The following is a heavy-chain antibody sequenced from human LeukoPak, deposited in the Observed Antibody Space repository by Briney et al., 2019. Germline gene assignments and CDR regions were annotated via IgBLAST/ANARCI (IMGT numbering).Heavy chain of an antibody. CDR2: ISAYNGNT. CDR3: ARDITGSGWYRSNLNWFDP. V-gene: IGHV1-18*01. D-gene: IGHD6-19*01. CDR1: GYTFTSYG. Sequence: ASVKVSCKASGYTFTSYGISWVRQAPGQGLEWMGWISAYNGNTNYAQKLQGRVTMTTDTSTSTACMELRSLRSDDTAVYYCARDITGSGWYRSNLNWFDPWGQGTLVTVSS. J-gene: IGHJ5*02.